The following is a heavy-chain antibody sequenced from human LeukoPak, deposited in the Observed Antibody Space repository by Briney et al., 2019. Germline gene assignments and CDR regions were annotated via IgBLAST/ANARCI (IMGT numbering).Heavy chain of an antibody. V-gene: IGHV3-30*03. CDR3: ARGQKVPMMTGKFGY. Sequence: PGRSLRLSCAASGITFSSYGMHWVRQAPGQGLEWVAVISYDGTAKYYADSVKGRFTISRDNSKNTLYLQMNSLRAEDTAVYYCARGQKVPMMTGKFGYWGQGTLVTVSS. CDR2: ISYDGTAK. D-gene: IGHD1-1*01. CDR1: GITFSSYG. J-gene: IGHJ4*02.